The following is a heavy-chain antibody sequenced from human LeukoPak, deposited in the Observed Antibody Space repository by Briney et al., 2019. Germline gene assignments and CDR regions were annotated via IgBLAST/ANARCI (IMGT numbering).Heavy chain of an antibody. CDR3: AREGLGYCSGGSCAVFDY. CDR1: GYTFTSYD. D-gene: IGHD2-15*01. V-gene: IGHV1-8*02. CDR2: MNPNSGNT. J-gene: IGHJ4*02. Sequence: GASVKVSCKASGYTFTSYDINWVRQATGQGLEWMGWMNPNSGNTGYAQKFQGRVTMTRDTSTSTVYMELSSLRSEDTAVYYCAREGLGYCSGGSCAVFDYWGQGTLVTVSS.